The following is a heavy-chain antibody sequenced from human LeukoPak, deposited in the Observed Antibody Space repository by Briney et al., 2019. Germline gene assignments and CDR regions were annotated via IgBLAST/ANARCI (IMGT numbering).Heavy chain of an antibody. J-gene: IGHJ4*02. CDR1: GYSFTSYW. D-gene: IGHD6-13*01. CDR2: VYPGDSDT. CDR3: ASRGSSSWYYFDY. V-gene: IGHV5-51*01. Sequence: GESLKISCKGSGYSFTSYWIGWVRQMPGKGLEWMGIVYPGDSDTRYSPSFQGQVTISADKSISTAYLQWSSLKASDTAMYYCASRGSSSWYYFDYWGQGTLVTVSS.